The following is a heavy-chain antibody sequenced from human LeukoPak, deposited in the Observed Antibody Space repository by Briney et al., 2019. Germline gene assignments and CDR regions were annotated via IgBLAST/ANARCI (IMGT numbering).Heavy chain of an antibody. J-gene: IGHJ4*02. V-gene: IGHV1-2*02. Sequence: ASVKVSCKASGFTFTGFYMHWVRQAPGQGLEWMGWINPTSGGTNYAQKFQGRVTMTRDTSINTAYMELSRLRSDDTAVYYCARGLLQQLFDSRWGQGTLVTVSS. D-gene: IGHD6-13*01. CDR3: ARGLLQQLFDSR. CDR1: GFTFTGFY. CDR2: INPTSGGT.